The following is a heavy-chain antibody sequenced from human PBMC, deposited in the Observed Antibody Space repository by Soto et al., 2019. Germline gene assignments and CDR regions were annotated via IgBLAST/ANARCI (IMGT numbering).Heavy chain of an antibody. J-gene: IGHJ6*02. CDR3: ARGDATKIVVTTYYAMDV. Sequence: QVQLVQSGAEVKKPGSSVKVSCKASGGSLSNYGISWVRQAPGQGLEWMCAIIPVFGTPNYAQKFQDRVTMTADESTTTDYMEVRRLTSEATAVYYCARGDATKIVVTTYYAMDVWGQGTTVTVSS. CDR1: GGSLSNYG. V-gene: IGHV1-69*12. D-gene: IGHD3-22*01. CDR2: IIPVFGTP.